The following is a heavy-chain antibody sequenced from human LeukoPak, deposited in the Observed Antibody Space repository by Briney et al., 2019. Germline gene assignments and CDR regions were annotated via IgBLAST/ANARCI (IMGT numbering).Heavy chain of an antibody. Sequence: GGSLRLSCAASGFTFSSYAMSWVRQAPGKGLEWVSAISGSGGSTYYADSVKGRSTISRDNSKNTLYLQMNSLRAEDTAVYYCAKGPMIVVSYFDYWGQGTLVTVSS. CDR2: ISGSGGST. CDR1: GFTFSSYA. V-gene: IGHV3-23*01. CDR3: AKGPMIVVSYFDY. D-gene: IGHD3-22*01. J-gene: IGHJ4*02.